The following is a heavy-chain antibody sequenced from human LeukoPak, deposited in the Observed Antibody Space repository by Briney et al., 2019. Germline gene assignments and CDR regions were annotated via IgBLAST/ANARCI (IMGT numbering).Heavy chain of an antibody. J-gene: IGHJ6*03. V-gene: IGHV3-48*03. CDR3: ARDGCSSTSCPHYYMDV. Sequence: GGSLRLSCAVSGFTFSSYEMNWVRQAPGKGLEWVSYISSSGSTIYYADSVKGRFTISRDNAKNSLYLQMNSLRAEDTAVYYCARDGCSSTSCPHYYMDVWGKGTTVTVSS. D-gene: IGHD2-2*01. CDR1: GFTFSSYE. CDR2: ISSSGSTI.